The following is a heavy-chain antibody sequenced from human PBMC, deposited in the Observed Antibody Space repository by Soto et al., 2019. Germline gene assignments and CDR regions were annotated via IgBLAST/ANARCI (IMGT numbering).Heavy chain of an antibody. V-gene: IGHV4-30-4*01. J-gene: IGHJ5*02. CDR1: GGSISSGDYY. CDR3: SRDAGYCSSTTGYRWFDP. CDR2: IYYSGST. D-gene: IGHD2-2*01. Sequence: SETLSLTCPVSGGSISSGDYYWSWIRQPPGKGLEWIGYIYYSGSTYYNPSLKSRVTISVDTSKNQFSLKLSSVTAADTAVYYCSRDAGYCSSTTGYRWFDPWGQGTLVTVSS.